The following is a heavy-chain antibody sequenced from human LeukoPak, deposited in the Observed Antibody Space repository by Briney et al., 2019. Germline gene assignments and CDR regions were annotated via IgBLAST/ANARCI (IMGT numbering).Heavy chain of an antibody. D-gene: IGHD7-27*01. CDR1: GYTFTSYA. Sequence: SVKVSCKASGYTFTSYAISWVRQAPGQGLEWMGGIIPIFGTANYAQKFQGRVTITADESTSTAYMKLSSLRSEDTAVYYCARDLQDWGSRDPIIFDYWGQGTLVTVSS. J-gene: IGHJ4*02. CDR3: ARDLQDWGSRDPIIFDY. CDR2: IIPIFGTA. V-gene: IGHV1-69*13.